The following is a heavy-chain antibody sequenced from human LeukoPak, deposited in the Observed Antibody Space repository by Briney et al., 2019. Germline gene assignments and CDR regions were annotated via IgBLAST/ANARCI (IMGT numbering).Heavy chain of an antibody. J-gene: IGHJ4*02. CDR2: IKKDGSEE. V-gene: IGHV3-7*01. Sequence: PGGSLRLSCTASGFSFSTSWMSWVRQTPGKGLEWVANIKKDGSEEYYVDSVKTRFTISRDNAKNSLYLQLNSLIVEDTAVYYCARLSTSVAGGDHWGQGTLVTVSS. CDR1: GFSFSTSW. CDR3: ARLSTSVAGGDH. D-gene: IGHD6-19*01.